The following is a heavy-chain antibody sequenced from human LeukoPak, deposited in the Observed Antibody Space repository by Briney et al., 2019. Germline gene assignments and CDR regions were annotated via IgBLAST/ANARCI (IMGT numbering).Heavy chain of an antibody. V-gene: IGHV4-39*01. CDR3: ARQGGSYY. D-gene: IGHD1-26*01. CDR2: IYYGGST. Sequence: SETLSLTCTVSGGSISSSSYYWGWIRQPPGKGLEWIGSIYYGGSTYYNPSLKSRVTISVDTSKNQFSLKLSSVTAADTAVYYCARQGGSYYWGQGTLVTVSS. CDR1: GGSISSSSYY. J-gene: IGHJ4*02.